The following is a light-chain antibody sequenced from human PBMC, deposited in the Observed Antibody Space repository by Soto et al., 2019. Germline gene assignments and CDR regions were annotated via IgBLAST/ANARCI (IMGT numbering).Light chain of an antibody. CDR1: RSVSNNY. Sequence: EIVLTQSPGTLSLSPGERATLSCRASRSVSNNYLAWYQQKRGQAPRLLIYDTSSRATGIPDRFSGTGSATDFTLTISGLQPDDFATYFCQQYHSYSWTFGQGTKVEIK. J-gene: IGKJ1*01. CDR2: DTS. CDR3: QQYHSYSWT. V-gene: IGKV3-20*01.